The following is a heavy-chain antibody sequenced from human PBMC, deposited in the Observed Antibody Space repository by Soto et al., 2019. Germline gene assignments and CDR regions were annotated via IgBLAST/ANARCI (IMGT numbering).Heavy chain of an antibody. Sequence: GGSLRLSCAASGFTFSSYAMSWVRQAPGKGVEWVSAISGSGGSTYYADSVKGRFTISRDNSKNTLYLQMNSLRAEDTAVYYCAKDRRGYCSGGSCPWFDPWGQGTLVTVSS. CDR1: GFTFSSYA. CDR2: ISGSGGST. CDR3: AKDRRGYCSGGSCPWFDP. J-gene: IGHJ5*02. D-gene: IGHD2-15*01. V-gene: IGHV3-23*01.